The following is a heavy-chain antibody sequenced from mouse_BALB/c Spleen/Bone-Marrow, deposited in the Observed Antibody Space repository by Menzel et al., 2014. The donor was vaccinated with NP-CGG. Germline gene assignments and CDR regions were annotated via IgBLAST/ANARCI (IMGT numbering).Heavy chain of an antibody. CDR3: ASYDYRWYSNV. D-gene: IGHD2-4*01. V-gene: IGHV14-3*02. CDR1: GFNIKDTY. J-gene: IGHJ1*01. Sequence: AQLQQSGAELVKPGASVKLSCTASGFNIKDTYMHWVKQRPEQGLEWIGRIDPANGNTKYDPKFQGKATITADTSSNTAYLQLSSVTSEDTAVYYCASYDYRWYSNVWGAVTTVTVSS. CDR2: IDPANGNT.